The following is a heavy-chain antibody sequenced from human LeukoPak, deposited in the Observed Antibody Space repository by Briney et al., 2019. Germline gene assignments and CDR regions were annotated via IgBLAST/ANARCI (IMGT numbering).Heavy chain of an antibody. CDR2: IKSDGST. J-gene: IGHJ1*01. V-gene: IGHV3-74*01. CDR3: ARAPSEIGGYYPEYFRH. CDR1: GFTFSSYW. D-gene: IGHD3-22*01. Sequence: PGGSLRLPCVASGFTFSSYWMHWVRQAPGKGLVWVSRIKSDGSTNYADSVKGRFTISRDNAKNTVSLQMNSLRAEDTGVYFCARAPSEIGGYYPEYFRHWGQGTLVTVSS.